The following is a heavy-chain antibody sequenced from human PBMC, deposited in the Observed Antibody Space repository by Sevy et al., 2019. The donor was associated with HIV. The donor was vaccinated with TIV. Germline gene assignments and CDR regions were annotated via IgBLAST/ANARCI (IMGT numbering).Heavy chain of an antibody. CDR2: FDPEDGET. D-gene: IGHD5-12*01. CDR1: GYTLTELS. V-gene: IGHV1-24*01. Sequence: ASVKVSCKVSGYTLTELSMHWVRQAPGKGLEWMGGFDPEDGETIYAQKFQGRVTMTEDTSTDTAYLVPISLRSEDTAVYYCATVPGGLATTPGYWGQGTLVTVSS. J-gene: IGHJ4*02. CDR3: ATVPGGLATTPGY.